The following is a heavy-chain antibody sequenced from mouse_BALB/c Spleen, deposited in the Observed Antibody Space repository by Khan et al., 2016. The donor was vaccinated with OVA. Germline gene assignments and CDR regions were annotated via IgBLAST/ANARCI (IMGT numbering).Heavy chain of an antibody. CDR2: IGPGSSNA. CDR1: GYTFTSYW. J-gene: IGHJ4*01. V-gene: IGHV1S41*01. Sequence: DLVKPGASVKLSCKASGYTFTSYWINWIKQRPGQGLEWIGRIGPGSSNAYYNDMFKDKATLTVDTSSNTAHIQLSSLSSEDSAVYFCARENYYGRSGYAMDYWGQGTSVTGSA. CDR3: ARENYYGRSGYAMDY. D-gene: IGHD1-1*01.